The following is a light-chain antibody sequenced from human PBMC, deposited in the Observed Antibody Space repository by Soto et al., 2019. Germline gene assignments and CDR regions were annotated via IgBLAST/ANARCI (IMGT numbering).Light chain of an antibody. CDR3: QQYHNLPPYT. J-gene: IGKJ2*01. CDR1: QSISNW. V-gene: IGKV1-5*01. Sequence: IQLTQSPSTLPASVGDRVTLTCRASQSISNWLAWYQQKPGTAPKLLIYHASILETAVPSRFSGNGSGTEFTLTISSLQPEDIATYYCQQYHNLPPYTFGQGTKLEIK. CDR2: HAS.